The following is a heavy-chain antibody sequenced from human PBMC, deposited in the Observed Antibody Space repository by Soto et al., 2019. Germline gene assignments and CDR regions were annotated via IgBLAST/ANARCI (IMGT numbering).Heavy chain of an antibody. V-gene: IGHV1-69*01. CDR2: IIPIFGTA. D-gene: IGHD4-17*01. CDR1: GGTFSSYA. J-gene: IGHJ2*01. CDR3: ARVTPSSTVVTPGWYFDL. Sequence: QVQLVQSGAEVKKPGSSVKVSCKASGGTFSSYAISWVRQAPGQGLEWMGGIIPIFGTANYAQKFQGRVTITADESTSTAYMELSSLRSEDTAVYYCARVTPSSTVVTPGWYFDLWGRGTLVTVS.